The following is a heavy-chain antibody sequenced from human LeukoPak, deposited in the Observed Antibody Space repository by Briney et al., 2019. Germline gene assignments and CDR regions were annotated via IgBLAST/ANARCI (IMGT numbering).Heavy chain of an antibody. J-gene: IGHJ4*02. CDR3: AREGDTGYSLGY. CDR2: IHHSGSN. D-gene: IGHD5-12*01. Sequence: SETLSLTCAVSGDSVSNNKWWSWVRQPPGKGLEWIGEIHHSGSNNYNPSLKSRVTISADKSKNQFSLKLTSVTAADTAVYYCAREGDTGYSLGYWGQGTLVTVSS. CDR1: GDSVSNNKW. V-gene: IGHV4-4*02.